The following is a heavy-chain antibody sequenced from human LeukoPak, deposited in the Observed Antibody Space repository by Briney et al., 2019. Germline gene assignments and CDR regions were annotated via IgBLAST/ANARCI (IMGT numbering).Heavy chain of an antibody. D-gene: IGHD3-16*01. Sequence: GGSLRLSCAASGFTFSSYGMHWVRQAPGKGLEWVAVTRNDGSNKYYVGSVKGRFTISRDNSKNTLFLQMNSLRAEDTAVYYCVKEGAYFFDSWGQGTLATVSS. CDR3: VKEGAYFFDS. J-gene: IGHJ4*02. V-gene: IGHV3-30*02. CDR2: TRNDGSNK. CDR1: GFTFSSYG.